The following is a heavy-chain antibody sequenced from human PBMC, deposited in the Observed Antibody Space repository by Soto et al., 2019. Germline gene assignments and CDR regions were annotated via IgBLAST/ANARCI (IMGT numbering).Heavy chain of an antibody. J-gene: IGHJ4*02. CDR3: ARVMMVRGVVFEY. Sequence: GGSLRLSCAVSGFSVSSTYMSWVRQAPGKGLEWVSVMYSGGSAYYADSVKGRFSISRENSKNTLSLQMNSLRAEDTAVYYCARVMMVRGVVFEYWGRGTLVTVSS. CDR2: MYSGGSA. D-gene: IGHD3-10*01. V-gene: IGHV3-53*01. CDR1: GFSVSSTY.